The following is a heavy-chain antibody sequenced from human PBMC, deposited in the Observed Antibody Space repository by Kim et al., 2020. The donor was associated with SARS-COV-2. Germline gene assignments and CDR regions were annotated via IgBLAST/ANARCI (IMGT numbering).Heavy chain of an antibody. J-gene: IGHJ6*02. CDR3: ARDWEYSSSWYYYYGMDV. CDR1: GYTFTGYY. CDR2: INPNSGGT. Sequence: ASVKVSCKASGYTFTGYYMHWVRQAPGQGLEWMGWINPNSGGTNYAQKFQGRVTMTRDTSISTAYMELSRLRSDDTALYYCARDWEYSSSWYYYYGMDVWGQGTTVTVSS. D-gene: IGHD6-13*01. V-gene: IGHV1-2*02.